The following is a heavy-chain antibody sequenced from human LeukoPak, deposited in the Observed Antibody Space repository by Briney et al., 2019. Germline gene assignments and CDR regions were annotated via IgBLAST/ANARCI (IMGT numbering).Heavy chain of an antibody. D-gene: IGHD4-17*01. J-gene: IGHJ3*02. V-gene: IGHV4-59*11. Sequence: SETLSLTCAVSDDSFSSHYWTWIRQPPGKGLEWIGYISYIGSTNYNPSLKSRVTISVDTSKNQFSLKLSSVTAADTAVYYCGRDLVTVTKGFDIWGQGTMVSVSS. CDR1: DDSFSSHY. CDR3: GRDLVTVTKGFDI. CDR2: ISYIGST.